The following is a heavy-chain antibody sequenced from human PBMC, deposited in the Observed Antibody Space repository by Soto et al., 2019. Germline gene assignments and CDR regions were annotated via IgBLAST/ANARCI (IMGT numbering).Heavy chain of an antibody. Sequence: VQLLESGGGLVQPGGSLRLSCAASGITFTKYAMAWVRQAPEKGLEWVSGISGSGSGTYYADSVKGRFTISRDNSKNTLFLQMNSLRAEDTAKYYCVGDYGGLEGFDIWGQGTMVTVSS. J-gene: IGHJ3*02. D-gene: IGHD4-17*01. CDR1: GITFTKYA. V-gene: IGHV3-23*01. CDR3: VGDYGGLEGFDI. CDR2: ISGSGSGT.